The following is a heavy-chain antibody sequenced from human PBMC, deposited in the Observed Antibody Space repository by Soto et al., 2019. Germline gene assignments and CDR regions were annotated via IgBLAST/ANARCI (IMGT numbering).Heavy chain of an antibody. CDR1: GGSISSGGYY. CDR2: IYYSGST. J-gene: IGHJ4*02. CDR3: ASQLLWFGESPPTTFDY. D-gene: IGHD3-10*01. V-gene: IGHV4-31*03. Sequence: SETLSLTCTVSGGSISSGGYYWSWIRQHPGKGLEWIGYIYYSGSTYYNPSLKSRVTISVDTSKNQFSLKLSSVTAADTAVYYCASQLLWFGESPPTTFDYWGQGTLVTVSS.